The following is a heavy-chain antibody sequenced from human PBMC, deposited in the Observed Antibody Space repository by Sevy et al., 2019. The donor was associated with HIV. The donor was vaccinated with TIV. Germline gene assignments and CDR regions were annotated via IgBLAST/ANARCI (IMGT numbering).Heavy chain of an antibody. Sequence: SETLSLTCTVSGGSITSLYCNWIRQPPGKGLEWIANIYYNGHINYNPSLKSRFTLSLDTSKNQFSLRVSSVTAADTAMYYCAGENAWGRGYSWGQGTLVTVSS. J-gene: IGHJ4*02. V-gene: IGHV4-59*08. CDR1: GGSITSLY. CDR3: AGENAWGRGYS. CDR2: IYYNGHI. D-gene: IGHD1-26*01.